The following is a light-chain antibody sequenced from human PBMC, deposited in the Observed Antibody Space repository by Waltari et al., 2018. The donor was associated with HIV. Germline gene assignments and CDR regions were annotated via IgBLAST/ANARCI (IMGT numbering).Light chain of an antibody. CDR1: QKILYSANNKNY. Sequence: DIAMTQSPDTLTVSLGERATINCRPSQKILYSANNKNYLAWYQQKSGHPPKVLFYWASTRESGVPNRFSGSGSGTDFTLTISSVQAEDVAVYYCQQYYSLPWTFGQGP. CDR2: WAS. CDR3: QQYYSLPWT. V-gene: IGKV4-1*01. J-gene: IGKJ1*01.